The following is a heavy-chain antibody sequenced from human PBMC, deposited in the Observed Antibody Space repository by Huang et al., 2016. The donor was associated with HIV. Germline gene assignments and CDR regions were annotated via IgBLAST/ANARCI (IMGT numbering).Heavy chain of an antibody. CDR1: GGSFRNFA. J-gene: IGHJ4*02. CDR2: IIPTLGTA. CDR3: ATVDYYDTSGPQRGYFDN. D-gene: IGHD3-22*01. V-gene: IGHV1-69*01. Sequence: QVQLVQSGAEVKKPGSSVKVSCKASGGSFRNFAIGWVRQAPGQGLEWMGGIIPTLGTANYAQKFQGWVTIIADESTSTAYMELSSLGSEDTAVYYCATVDYYDTSGPQRGYFDNWGQGTLVTVSS.